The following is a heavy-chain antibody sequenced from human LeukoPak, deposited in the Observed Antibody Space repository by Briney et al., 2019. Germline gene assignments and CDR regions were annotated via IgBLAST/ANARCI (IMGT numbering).Heavy chain of an antibody. D-gene: IGHD6-19*01. J-gene: IGHJ6*02. CDR2: IIPIFGTA. V-gene: IGHV1-69*01. CDR3: ATAYSSGWYGNYYYGMDV. Sequence: SVKVSCKASGGTFSSYAISWVRQAPGQGLEWMGGIIPIFGTANYAQKFQGRVTITADESTSTAYMELSSLRSGDTAVYYCATAYSSGWYGNYYYGMDVWGQGTTVTVSS. CDR1: GGTFSSYA.